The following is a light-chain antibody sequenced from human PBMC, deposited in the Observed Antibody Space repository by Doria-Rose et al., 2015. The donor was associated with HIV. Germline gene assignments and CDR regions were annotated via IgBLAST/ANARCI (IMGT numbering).Light chain of an antibody. CDR3: RQYGASWT. CDR1: QSFSSTY. Sequence: TQSPGTLSLSPGERATLSCRASQSFSSTYLAWNQQKPGQAPSLLIYDGSTRATGIPDRFSASGSGTDFTLAINRLEPEDFALYCCRQYGASWTFGQETKVEI. CDR2: DGS. V-gene: IGKV3-20*01. J-gene: IGKJ1*01.